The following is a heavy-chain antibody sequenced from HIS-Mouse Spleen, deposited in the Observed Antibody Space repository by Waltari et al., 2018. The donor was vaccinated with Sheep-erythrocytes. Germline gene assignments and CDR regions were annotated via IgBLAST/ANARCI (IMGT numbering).Heavy chain of an antibody. CDR3: ARDTGTDAFDI. D-gene: IGHD1-1*01. V-gene: IGHV3-21*01. CDR2: ISSSSSYI. CDR1: GFTFSSYA. J-gene: IGHJ3*02. Sequence: VQLVESGGGVVQPGRSLRLSCAASGFTFSSYAMHWVRQAPGKGLEWVSSISSSSSYIYYADSVKGRFTISRDNAKNSLYLQMNSLRAEDTAVYYCARDTGTDAFDIWGQGTMVTVSS.